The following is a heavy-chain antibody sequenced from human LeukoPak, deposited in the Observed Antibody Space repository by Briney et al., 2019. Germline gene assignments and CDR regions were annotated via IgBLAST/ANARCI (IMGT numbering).Heavy chain of an antibody. CDR1: GYTFNGYY. CDR2: INPTGGGT. Sequence: ASVKVSCKASGYTFNGYYMHWVRQAPGQGGEWRERINPTGGGTSNAQNFQGRLTITKDTSISTAYMELSRLRSDDTAVYYCARQYCSGVSCYDYWGQGTLVTVSS. D-gene: IGHD2-15*01. J-gene: IGHJ4*02. V-gene: IGHV1-2*06. CDR3: ARQYCSGVSCYDY.